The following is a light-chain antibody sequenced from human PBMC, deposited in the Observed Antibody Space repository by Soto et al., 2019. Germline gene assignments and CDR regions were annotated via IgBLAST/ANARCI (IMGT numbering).Light chain of an antibody. Sequence: EVVLTQSPATLSLSPGERATLSCRASQRITSYLAWYQQRPGQAPRLLIYDATNRASGVPARFSGSRSGTDFTLTISSLQPEDFAVYYCQQRSNWPPGYTFGQGTKLEIK. V-gene: IGKV3-11*01. CDR2: DAT. CDR1: QRITSY. J-gene: IGKJ2*01. CDR3: QQRSNWPPGYT.